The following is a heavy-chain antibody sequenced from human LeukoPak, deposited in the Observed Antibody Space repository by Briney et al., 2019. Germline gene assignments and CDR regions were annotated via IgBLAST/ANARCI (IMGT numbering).Heavy chain of an antibody. CDR1: GFIFSNYA. Sequence: PGGSLRLSCAASGFIFSNYAMHWVRQAPGKGLEYVSTISSNGGSTYYASSVNGRFTISRDNSQNRLYLQLGSLGAEDMAVYHCARDDRATGDSFMDVWGKGTTVTVSS. CDR2: ISSNGGST. D-gene: IGHD3-9*01. V-gene: IGHV3-64*01. J-gene: IGHJ6*03. CDR3: ARDDRATGDSFMDV.